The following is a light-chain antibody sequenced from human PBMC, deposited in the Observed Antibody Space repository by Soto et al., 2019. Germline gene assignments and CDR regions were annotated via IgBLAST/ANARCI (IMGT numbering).Light chain of an antibody. J-gene: IGKJ1*01. Sequence: EIVLTQSPATLSLSPGERATLSCRASQSVSTYFAWYQQKPGQAPRLLIYGASNRATGIPARFSGSGSGTDFTLTISSLGPEDFAVYYCQQSSNWALTFGQGTKVEIK. CDR2: GAS. V-gene: IGKV3-11*01. CDR3: QQSSNWALT. CDR1: QSVSTY.